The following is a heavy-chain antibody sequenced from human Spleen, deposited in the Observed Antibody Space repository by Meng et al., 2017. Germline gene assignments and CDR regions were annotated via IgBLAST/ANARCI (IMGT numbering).Heavy chain of an antibody. Sequence: GESLKISCAASGFTFSSYSMNWVRQAPGKGLEWVGRIKSKPDGETTDYAAPVKGRFIISRDDSKNTVYLQMNSLKTEDTAVYYCTGHIDYWGQGTLVTVSS. J-gene: IGHJ4*02. CDR1: GFTFSSYS. CDR3: TGHIDY. V-gene: IGHV3-15*01. CDR2: IKSKPDGETT.